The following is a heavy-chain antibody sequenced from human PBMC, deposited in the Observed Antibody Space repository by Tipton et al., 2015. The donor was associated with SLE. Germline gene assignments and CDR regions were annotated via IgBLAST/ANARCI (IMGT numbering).Heavy chain of an antibody. CDR3: ARHGLGDQEGYDY. V-gene: IGHV4-4*07. D-gene: IGHD3-10*01. Sequence: GLVKPSGTLSLTCAVSGGSISVYYWNWIRQPPGKGLEWIGRIYTGGNTKYNPSLESRVTLSADASKAQFSLKLSSVTAADTAVYYCARHGLGDQEGYDYWGQGTLVTVSS. CDR2: IYTGGNT. J-gene: IGHJ4*02. CDR1: GGSISVYY.